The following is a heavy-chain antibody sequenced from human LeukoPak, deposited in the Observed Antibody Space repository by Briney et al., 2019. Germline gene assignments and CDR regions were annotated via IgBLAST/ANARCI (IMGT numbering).Heavy chain of an antibody. D-gene: IGHD3-10*01. V-gene: IGHV4-61*02. CDR2: IYTSGST. Sequence: SETLSLTCTVSGGSISSGSYYWSWIRQPAGKGLEWIGRIYTSGSTNYNPSLKSRVTISVDTSKNQFSLKLSSVTAADTAVYYCARYYYGSGSYYNDYYYMDVWGKGTTVTISS. J-gene: IGHJ6*03. CDR3: ARYYYGSGSYYNDYYYMDV. CDR1: GGSISSGSYY.